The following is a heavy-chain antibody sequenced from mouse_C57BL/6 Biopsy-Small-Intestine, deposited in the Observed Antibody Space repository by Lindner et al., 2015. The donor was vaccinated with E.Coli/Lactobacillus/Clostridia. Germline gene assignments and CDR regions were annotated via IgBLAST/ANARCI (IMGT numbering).Heavy chain of an antibody. V-gene: IGHV1-22*01. CDR2: MNPKSGGT. D-gene: IGHD3-1*01. J-gene: IGHJ3*01. CDR3: ARETTRDLDVFDI. CDR1: GYSFTDYY. Sequence: SVKVSCKASGYSFTDYYIHWVRQAPGQGLEWMGWMNPKSGGTSYVQKLQGRVTMTRDTSISTAYMELTRLRSDDTAVYYCARETTRDLDVFDIWGRGTMVTVSS.